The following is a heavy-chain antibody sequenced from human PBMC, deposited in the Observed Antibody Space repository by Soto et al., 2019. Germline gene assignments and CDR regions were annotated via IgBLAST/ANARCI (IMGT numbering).Heavy chain of an antibody. V-gene: IGHV1-69*18. CDR2: IVPLMRTA. CDR1: EGTFDTYV. D-gene: IGHD3-22*01. Sequence: QVQLVQSGAEVKKPGSSVKVSCKASEGTFDTYVISWVRQAPGQGLERMGTIVPLMRTANQAQKFRDRVTITADESPNPAFIELTSLRSEDTAIYYCATGAYDSSWRFDYWGQGTLVTVSS. CDR3: ATGAYDSSWRFDY. J-gene: IGHJ4*02.